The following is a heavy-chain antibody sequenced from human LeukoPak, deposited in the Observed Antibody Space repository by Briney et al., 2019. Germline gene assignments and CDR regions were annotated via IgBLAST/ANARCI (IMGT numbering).Heavy chain of an antibody. CDR3: ARGHGYNNGYPYFDS. V-gene: IGHV4-59*01. Sequence: SGTLSLTCTVSGGSISSYYWSWIRQPPGKGLEGIGFVYDTGRTTYPAKTNYNPSLAGRVTMSMDTSKNQFSLKLSSVTAADSAAYFCARGHGYNNGYPYFDSWGQGTLVSVSS. CDR2: VYDTGRT. D-gene: IGHD5-12*01. CDR1: GGSISSYY. J-gene: IGHJ4*02.